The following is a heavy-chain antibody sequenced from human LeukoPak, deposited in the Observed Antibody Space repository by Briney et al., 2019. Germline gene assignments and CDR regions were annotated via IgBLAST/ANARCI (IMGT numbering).Heavy chain of an antibody. CDR2: IYHSGST. CDR1: GDSISSGGYY. CDR3: ARGRALDY. Sequence: PSQTLSLTCTVSGDSISSGGYYWSWIRQPPGKGLEWIGYIYHSGSTYYNPSLKSRVTISVDRSKNQFSLKLSSVTAADTAVYYCARGRALDYWGQGTLVTVSS. J-gene: IGHJ4*02. V-gene: IGHV4-30-2*01.